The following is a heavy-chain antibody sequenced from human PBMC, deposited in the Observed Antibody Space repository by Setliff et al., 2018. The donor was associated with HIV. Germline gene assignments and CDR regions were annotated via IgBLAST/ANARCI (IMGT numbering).Heavy chain of an antibody. J-gene: IGHJ3*02. CDR3: AREHCSGGSCNGFDI. CDR1: GGSISTSNW. D-gene: IGHD2-15*01. Sequence: SETLSLTCTVSGGSISTSNWWGWIRQTPGKGLEWIGYIYYSGSTNYNPSLKSRVTMSLDTSKNHFSLKLKSVTAADTAMYYCAREHCSGGSCNGFDIWGQGTMVTVSS. CDR2: IYYSGST. V-gene: IGHV4-28*03.